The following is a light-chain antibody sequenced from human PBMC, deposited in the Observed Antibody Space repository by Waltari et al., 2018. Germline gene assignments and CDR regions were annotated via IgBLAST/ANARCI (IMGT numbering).Light chain of an antibody. CDR3: QSFDSSHVV. CDR1: SGNIATNY. Sequence: FMLTQPHAVSEFPGQTGTIACTRSSGNIATNYLQRYQQRPGSAPTKVIYEDNQRTSGVPGRFSGSIVSSSISASLIISGLKAEDEADYYCQSFDSSHVVFGGGTKLTVL. V-gene: IGLV6-57*03. J-gene: IGLJ2*01. CDR2: EDN.